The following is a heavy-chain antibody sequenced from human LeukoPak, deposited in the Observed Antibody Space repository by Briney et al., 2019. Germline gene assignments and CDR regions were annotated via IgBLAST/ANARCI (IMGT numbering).Heavy chain of an antibody. Sequence: SETLSLTCTVSGGPISFYYWSWIRQPPGKGLEWIGNIYYSGSTNYNPSLKSRVTISVDTSKNQFSLKLSSVTAADTALFYCARLGGGYAFFDYWGQGTLVTVSS. D-gene: IGHD5-12*01. V-gene: IGHV4-59*01. CDR1: GGPISFYY. CDR3: ARLGGGYAFFDY. CDR2: IYYSGST. J-gene: IGHJ4*02.